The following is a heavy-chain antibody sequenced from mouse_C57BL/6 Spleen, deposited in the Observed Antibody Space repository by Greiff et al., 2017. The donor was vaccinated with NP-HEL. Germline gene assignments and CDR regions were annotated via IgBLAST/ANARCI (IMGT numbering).Heavy chain of an antibody. CDR1: GFTFSNYW. CDR3: TDLYYDYDAFAY. D-gene: IGHD2-4*01. V-gene: IGHV6-3*01. CDR2: IRLKSDNYAT. Sequence: EVQLVESGGGLVQPGGSMKLSCVASGFTFSNYWMNWVRQSPEKGLEWVAQIRLKSDNYATHYAESVKGRFTISRDDSKSSVYLQMNNLRAEDTGIYYCTDLYYDYDAFAYWGQGTLVTVSA. J-gene: IGHJ3*01.